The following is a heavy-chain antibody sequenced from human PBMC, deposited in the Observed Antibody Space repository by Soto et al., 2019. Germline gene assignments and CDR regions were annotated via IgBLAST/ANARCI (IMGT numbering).Heavy chain of an antibody. D-gene: IGHD6-19*01. CDR2: ISTYNGNT. Sequence: QVQLVQSGAEVKKPGASVKVSCKASGYTFTSYGISWVRQAPGQGLEWVGWISTYNGNTKNAQQLQGIVTMTTDTSTSTAYMEVRSLRSDDTAVYYCARDLAVGLVDYWGQGTLVTVSS. V-gene: IGHV1-18*01. J-gene: IGHJ4*02. CDR1: GYTFTSYG. CDR3: ARDLAVGLVDY.